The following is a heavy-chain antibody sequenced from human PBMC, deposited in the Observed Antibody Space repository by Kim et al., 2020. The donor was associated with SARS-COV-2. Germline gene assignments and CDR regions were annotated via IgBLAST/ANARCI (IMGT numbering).Heavy chain of an antibody. CDR3: ARKGVGAVAGSFDY. D-gene: IGHD6-19*01. V-gene: IGHV4-4*07. J-gene: IGHJ4*02. CDR2: IYSSGNT. Sequence: SETLSLTCTVSGGSISGYYWSWIRQPAGKGLEWIGRIYSSGNTNYNPSLKSRITMSVDTSKNQFSLRLVSVTAADTAVYYCARKGVGAVAGSFDYWGQGTLVTVSS. CDR1: GGSISGYY.